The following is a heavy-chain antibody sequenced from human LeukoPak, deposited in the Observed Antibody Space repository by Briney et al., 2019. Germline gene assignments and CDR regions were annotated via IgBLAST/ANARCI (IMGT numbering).Heavy chain of an antibody. CDR3: AKDQAQYYYGSGGYSP. D-gene: IGHD3-10*01. J-gene: IGHJ5*02. CDR2: ISWNSGSI. CDR1: GFTFDDYA. V-gene: IGHV3-9*01. Sequence: PGRSLRLSCAASGFTFDDYAMHWVRQAPGKGLEWVSGISWNSGSIGYADSVKGRFTISSDNAKNSLYLQMNSLRAEDTALYYCAKDQAQYYYGSGGYSPWGQGTLVTVSS.